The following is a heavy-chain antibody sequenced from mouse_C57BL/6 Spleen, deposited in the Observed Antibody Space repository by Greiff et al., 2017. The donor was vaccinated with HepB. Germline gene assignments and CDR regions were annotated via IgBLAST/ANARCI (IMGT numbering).Heavy chain of an antibody. Sequence: VQLQQSGPELVKPGASVKISCKASGYAFSSSWMNWVKQRPGKGLEWIGRIYPGDGDTNYNGKFKGKATLTADKSSSTAYMQLSSLTSGDSAVYFCARLAGPYWYFDVWGTGTTVTVSS. CDR2: IYPGDGDT. J-gene: IGHJ1*03. D-gene: IGHD3-3*01. CDR1: GYAFSSSW. CDR3: ARLAGPYWYFDV. V-gene: IGHV1-82*01.